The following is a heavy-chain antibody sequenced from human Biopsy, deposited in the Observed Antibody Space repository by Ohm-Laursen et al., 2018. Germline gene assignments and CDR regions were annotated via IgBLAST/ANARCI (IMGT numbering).Heavy chain of an antibody. Sequence: ASVKVSCKASSYTFTDYNIHWMRQAPGQGLEGLGYINCKTGATNYAQKFQGTVTMNRDTSISTAYLALVSLRSADTAISYCARDPLNGHKHFDYWGQGSLVTVSS. CDR1: SYTFTDYN. J-gene: IGHJ4*02. V-gene: IGHV1-2*02. CDR2: INCKTGAT. CDR3: ARDPLNGHKHFDY. D-gene: IGHD2-8*01.